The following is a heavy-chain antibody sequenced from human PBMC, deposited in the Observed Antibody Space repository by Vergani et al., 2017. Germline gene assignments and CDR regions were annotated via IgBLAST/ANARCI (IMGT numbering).Heavy chain of an antibody. J-gene: IGHJ4*02. D-gene: IGHD2-21*02. CDR1: GFSLITTGVC. Sequence: QVTLRESGPALVKPSQTLTLTCSFSGFSLITTGVCVGWIRQAPGKALEWLARIDWDDSAYYTTSLKTRLSISKDTSKDQVLLKMTNMDPLDTGTYYCARMSVTGRAEYWGRGTLVTVSS. V-gene: IGHV2-70*15. CDR3: ARMSVTGRAEY. CDR2: IDWDDSA.